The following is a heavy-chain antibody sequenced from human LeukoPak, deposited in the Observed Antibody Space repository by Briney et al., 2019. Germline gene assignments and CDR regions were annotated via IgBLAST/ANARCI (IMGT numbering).Heavy chain of an antibody. Sequence: SETLSLTCTVSGYSISSGYYWGWIRQPPGKGLEWIGSIYHSGSTYYNPSLKSRVTISVDTSKNQFSLNLSSVTAADTAVYYCARTAYDSSDFYRFDHWGQGTLVTVSS. V-gene: IGHV4-38-2*02. D-gene: IGHD3-22*01. CDR1: GYSISSGYY. CDR2: IYHSGST. CDR3: ARTAYDSSDFYRFDH. J-gene: IGHJ4*02.